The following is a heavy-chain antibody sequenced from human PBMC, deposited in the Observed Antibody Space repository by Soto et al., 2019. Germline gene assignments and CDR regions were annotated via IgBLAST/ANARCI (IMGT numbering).Heavy chain of an antibody. CDR3: ARDKSPAAAASMGY. V-gene: IGHV3-7*03. CDR2: IKHDGSER. J-gene: IGHJ4*02. CDR1: GFTFNNYW. D-gene: IGHD6-13*01. Sequence: QAGGSLRLSCAASGFTFNNYWMTWVRQAPGKGLEWVANIKHDGSERYYVDSVKGQFRISRDNAKNSLYLQMNSLRVEDTAVYYCARDKSPAAAASMGYWGQGTLVTVSS.